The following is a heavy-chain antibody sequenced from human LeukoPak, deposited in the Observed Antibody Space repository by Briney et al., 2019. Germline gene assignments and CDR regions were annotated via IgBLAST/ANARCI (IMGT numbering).Heavy chain of an antibody. CDR2: ISYGGSNK. Sequence: PGGSLRLSCAASGFTFSSYAMHWVRQAPGKGLEWVAVISYGGSNKYYADSVKGRFTISRDNSKNTLYLQMNSLRAEDTAVYYCARVGDGNGVFDYWGQGTLVTVSS. D-gene: IGHD2-8*01. CDR1: GFTFSSYA. J-gene: IGHJ4*02. V-gene: IGHV3-30-3*01. CDR3: ARVGDGNGVFDY.